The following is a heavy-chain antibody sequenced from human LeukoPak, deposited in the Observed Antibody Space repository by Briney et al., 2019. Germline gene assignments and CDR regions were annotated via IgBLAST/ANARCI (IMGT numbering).Heavy chain of an antibody. J-gene: IGHJ4*02. V-gene: IGHV3-23*01. CDR1: GFTFSGHA. Sequence: GGSLRLSCAASGFTFSGHAMSWVRQAPGKGLEWVSAISESGDATNYADSVRGRFTISRDNSKNTVHLQLNSLRAADTAVYYCVKDLWPAGNRDRYYSPFDYWGQGTLVTVSS. D-gene: IGHD3-10*01. CDR3: VKDLWPAGNRDRYYSPFDY. CDR2: ISESGDAT.